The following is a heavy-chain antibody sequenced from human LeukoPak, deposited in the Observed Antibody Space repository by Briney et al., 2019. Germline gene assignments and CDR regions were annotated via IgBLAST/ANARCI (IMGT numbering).Heavy chain of an antibody. CDR2: INPNSGGT. CDR3: ARLSFRQAALDY. D-gene: IGHD2-15*01. J-gene: IGHJ4*02. Sequence: ASVKVSCKASGYTFTSYGISWVRQAPGQGLEWMGRINPNSGGTNYAQKFQGRVTMTRDTSISTAYMELSRLRSDDTAVYYCARLSFRQAALDYWGQGTLVTVSS. V-gene: IGHV1-2*06. CDR1: GYTFTSYG.